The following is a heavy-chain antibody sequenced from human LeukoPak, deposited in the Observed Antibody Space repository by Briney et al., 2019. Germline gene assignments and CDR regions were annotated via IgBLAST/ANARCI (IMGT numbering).Heavy chain of an antibody. J-gene: IGHJ4*02. Sequence: SETLSLTCTVSGGSISSSSYYWGWIRQPPGKGLEWIGSIYYSGSTYYNPSLKSRVTISVDTSKNHFSLKLSSVTAADTAVYYCARLSGELHSYYFDYWGQGTLVTVSS. D-gene: IGHD1-26*01. CDR1: GGSISSSSYY. CDR2: IYYSGST. V-gene: IGHV4-39*01. CDR3: ARLSGELHSYYFDY.